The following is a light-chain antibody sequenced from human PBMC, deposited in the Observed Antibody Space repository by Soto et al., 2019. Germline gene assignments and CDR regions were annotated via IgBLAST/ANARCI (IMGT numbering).Light chain of an antibody. CDR3: QQYYSYRPT. CDR2: DAS. J-gene: IGKJ1*01. Sequence: DIQMTQSPSSLSASVGDRVTITCQASQDISNYLNWYQQKPGKAPKLLIYDASNLETGVPSRFSGSGSGTDFTFTISSLQPEDIATYYCQQYYSYRPTYGQGTRWISN. V-gene: IGKV1-33*01. CDR1: QDISNY.